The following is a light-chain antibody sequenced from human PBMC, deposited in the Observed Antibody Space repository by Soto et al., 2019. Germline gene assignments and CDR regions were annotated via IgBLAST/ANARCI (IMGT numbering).Light chain of an antibody. CDR3: QQYGSSPFN. J-gene: IGKJ4*01. CDR2: GAS. Sequence: EIVLTQSPGTLSLSPGERATLSCRASQSVISSSLAWYQQRPGQAPRLLIYGASIRATGIPDRFSGSGSGTGFTLTISRLEPEDFAVYYCQQYGSSPFNFGGGTKVDIK. CDR1: QSVISSS. V-gene: IGKV3-20*01.